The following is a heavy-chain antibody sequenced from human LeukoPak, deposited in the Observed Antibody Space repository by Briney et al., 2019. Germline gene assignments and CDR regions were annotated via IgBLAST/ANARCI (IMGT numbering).Heavy chain of an antibody. CDR1: GFTFSSYA. CDR3: AKLPDIVVVPAAYFFDY. Sequence: GGSLRLSCAASGFTFSSYAMSWVRQAPGRGLEWVSAISGSGGSTYYADSVKGPFTISRDNSKNTLYLQMNSLRAEDTAVYYCAKLPDIVVVPAAYFFDYWGQGTLVTVSS. V-gene: IGHV3-23*01. J-gene: IGHJ4*02. D-gene: IGHD2-2*01. CDR2: ISGSGGST.